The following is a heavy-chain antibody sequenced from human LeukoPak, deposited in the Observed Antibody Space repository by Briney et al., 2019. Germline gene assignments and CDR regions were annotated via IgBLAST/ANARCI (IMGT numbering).Heavy chain of an antibody. CDR3: ARRYYGSSSFDY. D-gene: IGHD3-10*01. CDR2: IYYNGSP. V-gene: IGHV4-59*01. J-gene: IGHJ4*02. Sequence: KASETLSLACTVSGASLISYYWNWIRQPPGKGLEWIGYIYYNGSPNYNPSLKSRVTMSQDTSKNQFSLKLTSVTAADTAVYYCARRYYGSSSFDYWGQGTLVTVSS. CDR1: GASLISYY.